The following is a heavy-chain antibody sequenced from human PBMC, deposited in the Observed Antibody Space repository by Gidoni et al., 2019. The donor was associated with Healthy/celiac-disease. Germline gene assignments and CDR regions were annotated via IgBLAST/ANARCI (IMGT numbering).Heavy chain of an antibody. CDR1: GFTFDDYA. D-gene: IGHD3-10*01. V-gene: IGHV3-9*01. CDR2: ISWNSGSI. CDR3: AKDIAYYYGSGSYFDY. J-gene: IGHJ4*02. Sequence: EVQLVESGGGLVQPGRSLRLSCAASGFTFDDYAMHWVRQAPGKGLVWVSGISWNSGSIGYADSVKGRFTISRDNAKNSLYLQMNSLRAEDTALYYCAKDIAYYYGSGSYFDYWGQGTLVTVSS.